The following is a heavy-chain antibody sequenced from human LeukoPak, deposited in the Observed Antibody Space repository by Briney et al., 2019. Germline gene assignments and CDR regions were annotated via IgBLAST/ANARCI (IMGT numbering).Heavy chain of an antibody. Sequence: KPGGSLRLSCAASGFTFSDYYMSWIRQAPGKGLEWVSYISSSGSTIYYADSVKGRFTISRDNAKNSLYLQMNSLRAEDTAVYYCARVRPRGYGDSSGYYLDYWGQGTLVTVSS. CDR1: GFTFSDYY. V-gene: IGHV3-11*01. J-gene: IGHJ4*02. CDR3: ARVRPRGYGDSSGYYLDY. CDR2: ISSSGSTI. D-gene: IGHD3-22*01.